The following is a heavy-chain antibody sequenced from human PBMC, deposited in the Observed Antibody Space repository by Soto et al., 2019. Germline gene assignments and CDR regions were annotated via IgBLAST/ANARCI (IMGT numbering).Heavy chain of an antibody. J-gene: IGHJ6*02. Sequence: EVQLVESGGGLVKPGGSLRLSCAASGFTFSSYSMNWVRQAPGKGLEWVSSISSSSSYIYYADSVKGRFTISRDNAKNSLYLQMNSLRAEDTAVYYCARDREERYFDWLKGSYYYYGMDVWGQGTMVTVSS. CDR1: GFTFSSYS. D-gene: IGHD3-9*01. CDR3: ARDREERYFDWLKGSYYYYGMDV. CDR2: ISSSSSYI. V-gene: IGHV3-21*01.